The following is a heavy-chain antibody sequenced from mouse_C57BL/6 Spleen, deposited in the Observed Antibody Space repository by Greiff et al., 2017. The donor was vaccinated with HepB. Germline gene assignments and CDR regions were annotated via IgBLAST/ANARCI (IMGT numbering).Heavy chain of an antibody. CDR2: ILPGSGST. D-gene: IGHD2-4*01. J-gene: IGHJ4*01. Sequence: QVQLQQSGAELMKPGASVKLSCKATGYTFTGYWIEWVKQRPGHGLEWIGEILPGSGSTNYNEKFKGKATFTADTSSNTAYLQLSSPTNEDSAIYYWARCDYDYDGTLYAMGYLGQGTSVTVSS. V-gene: IGHV1-9*01. CDR1: GYTFTGYW. CDR3: ARCDYDYDGTLYAMGY.